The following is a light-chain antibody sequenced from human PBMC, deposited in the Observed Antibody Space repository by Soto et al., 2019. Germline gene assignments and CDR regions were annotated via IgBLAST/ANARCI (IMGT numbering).Light chain of an antibody. J-gene: IGLJ3*02. CDR3: QSYDSSLRGWV. CDR1: SSNIGAGYV. Sequence: QSALTQPPSVSGAPGQRVTISCTGSSSNIGAGYVVHWYQQLPGTAPKLLIYGNSNRPSGVPDRFSGSKSGTSASLAITGLQAEDEADYYCQSYDSSLRGWVFGGGTKLTVL. V-gene: IGLV1-40*01. CDR2: GNS.